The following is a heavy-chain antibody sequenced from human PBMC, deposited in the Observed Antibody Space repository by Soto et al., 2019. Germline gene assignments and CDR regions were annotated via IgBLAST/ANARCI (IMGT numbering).Heavy chain of an antibody. CDR3: ACFVGGSGWRRHYYYYGMDV. D-gene: IGHD6-19*01. V-gene: IGHV4-39*01. Sequence: PSETLSLTCTVSGGSISSSSYFWGWIRQPPGKGLEWIGSIYYSGSTYYNPSLKSRVTISVDTSKNQFSLKLSSVTAADTAVYYCACFVGGSGWRRHYYYYGMDVWGQGTTVTVSS. J-gene: IGHJ6*02. CDR1: GGSISSSSYF. CDR2: IYYSGST.